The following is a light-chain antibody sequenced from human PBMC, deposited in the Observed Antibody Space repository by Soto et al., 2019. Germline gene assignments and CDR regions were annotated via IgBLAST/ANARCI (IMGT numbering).Light chain of an antibody. J-gene: IGLJ2*01. CDR1: SSNIGNNF. CDR3: GTWDSSLSAGV. V-gene: IGLV1-51*01. CDR2: DNN. Sequence: QSVLTQSPSVSAAPGQKVTISCSGSSSNIGNNFVSWYQQLPGTAPKLLIYDNNQRPSGIPDRFSGSKSGTSATLGITGLQAGDEADYYCGTWDSSLSAGVFGGGTKLTVL.